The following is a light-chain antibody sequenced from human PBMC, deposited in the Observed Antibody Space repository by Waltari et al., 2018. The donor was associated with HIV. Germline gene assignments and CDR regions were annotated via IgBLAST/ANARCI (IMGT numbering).Light chain of an antibody. V-gene: IGKV2-28*01. CDR3: MEALETPLT. J-gene: IGKJ4*01. CDR2: LGS. CDR1: QSLLKSNGYIY. Sequence: DIVMTQSPLSLSVTPGAPASISCKSSQSLLKSNGYIYLDWYLQKPGQSPQLLIYLGSNRASGVPDRFSGSGSATDFTLKISRVEAEDAGIYYCMEALETPLTFGGGTRVEIK.